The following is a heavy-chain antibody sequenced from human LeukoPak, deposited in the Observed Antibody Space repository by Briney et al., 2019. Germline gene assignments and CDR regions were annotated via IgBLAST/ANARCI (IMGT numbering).Heavy chain of an antibody. CDR3: AKAITAMVADY. CDR2: ISSSSSYT. Sequence: GGSLRLSCAASGFTFSDYYMSWIRQAPGKGLEWVSYISSSSSYTNYADSVKGRFTISRDNAKNSLYLQMNSLRAEDTAVYYCAKAITAMVADYWGQGTLVTVSS. V-gene: IGHV3-11*06. J-gene: IGHJ4*02. D-gene: IGHD5-18*01. CDR1: GFTFSDYY.